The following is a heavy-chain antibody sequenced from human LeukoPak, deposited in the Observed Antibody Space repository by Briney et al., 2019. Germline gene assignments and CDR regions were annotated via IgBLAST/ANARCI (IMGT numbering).Heavy chain of an antibody. Sequence: GGSLRLSCAASGFTFSNYRMHWVRQAPGKGLARVSHIDSDGSSTDYADSVKGRFTISRDNAKNTLYLQMNSLRAEDTAVYYCARDFGSSWYYYYYYGMDVWGQGTTVTVSS. CDR2: IDSDGSST. D-gene: IGHD6-13*01. CDR1: GFTFSNYR. V-gene: IGHV3-74*01. CDR3: ARDFGSSWYYYYYYGMDV. J-gene: IGHJ6*02.